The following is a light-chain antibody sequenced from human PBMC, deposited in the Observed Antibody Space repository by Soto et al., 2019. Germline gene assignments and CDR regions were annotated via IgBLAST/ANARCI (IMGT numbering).Light chain of an antibody. CDR3: CSFAVGAALV. V-gene: IGLV2-23*01. J-gene: IGLJ2*01. CDR1: SSNVGTYDL. CDR2: EGT. Sequence: QSALTQPASVSASPGQSITISCTVTSSNVGTYDLVSWYQHHPDKAPKLIIYEGTKRPSGISSRFSGSKSGNTASLTISGLQAADYADYYCCSFAVGAALVFGGGTKVTVL.